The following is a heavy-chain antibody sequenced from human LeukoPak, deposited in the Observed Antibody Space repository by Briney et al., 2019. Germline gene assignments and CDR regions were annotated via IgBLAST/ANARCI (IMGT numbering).Heavy chain of an antibody. D-gene: IGHD1-26*01. V-gene: IGHV3-74*01. Sequence: GGSLRLSCEVSVFTFSNYWMHWVRQAPGKGLVWVSRINTNGSSTTYADSVKGRFTISRDNAKNTLNLQMNSLRTEDTAVYYCARVYSGNYRTDYWGQGTLVTVSS. CDR1: VFTFSNYW. J-gene: IGHJ4*02. CDR2: INTNGSST. CDR3: ARVYSGNYRTDY.